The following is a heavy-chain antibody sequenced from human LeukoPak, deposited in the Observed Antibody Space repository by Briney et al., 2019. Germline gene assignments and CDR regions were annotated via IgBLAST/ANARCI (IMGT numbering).Heavy chain of an antibody. V-gene: IGHV3-43*02. J-gene: IGHJ6*02. CDR1: GFIFDDYS. D-gene: IGHD1-14*01. CDR3: GVTAEFPCNYYYGSMDV. Sequence: GASLIFSWGACGFIFDDYSMHVGRQARGRGEELVSLSTGESASTYYADSVKGRLTSSRDNTENSLYMQMNKLRTEDTALYYCGVTAEFPCNYYYGSMDVWGQGHTVLVSS. CDR2: STGESAST.